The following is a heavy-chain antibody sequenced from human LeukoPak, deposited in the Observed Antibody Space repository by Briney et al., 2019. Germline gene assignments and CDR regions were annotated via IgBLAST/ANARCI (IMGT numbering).Heavy chain of an antibody. V-gene: IGHV3-7*01. J-gene: IGHJ4*02. D-gene: IGHD3-22*01. Sequence: GGSLRLSCAVSGFTFSSYWMSWVRQAPGKGLEWVANIKQDGSEKYYVDSVKGRFTISRDNAKNSLYLQMNSLRAEDTAVYYCARPGLSYYYDSSGYYYWGQGTLVTVSS. CDR2: IKQDGSEK. CDR3: ARPGLSYYYDSSGYYY. CDR1: GFTFSSYW.